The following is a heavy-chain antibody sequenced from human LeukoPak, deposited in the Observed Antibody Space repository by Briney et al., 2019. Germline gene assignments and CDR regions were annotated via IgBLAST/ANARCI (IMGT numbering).Heavy chain of an antibody. D-gene: IGHD4-17*01. CDR1: GFTFGSYV. Sequence: GGSLRLSCAASGFTFGSYVMSWVRQAPGKGLEWVSDISLSGGSTYYADSVKGRFTISRDNSQNTLYLQLVNLRAEDTAVYYCARRNYDDHGDPFDYWGQGTLVTVSP. J-gene: IGHJ4*02. CDR2: ISLSGGST. CDR3: ARRNYDDHGDPFDY. V-gene: IGHV3-23*01.